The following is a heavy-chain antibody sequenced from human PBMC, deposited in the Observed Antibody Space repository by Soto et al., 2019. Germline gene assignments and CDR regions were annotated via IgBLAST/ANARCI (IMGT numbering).Heavy chain of an antibody. CDR3: ARTAAKITKPFDY. V-gene: IGHV4-4*07. J-gene: IGHJ4*02. Sequence: PSETLSLTCTVSGGSLSRYYWSYIRQSSGKGLEWIGRIYMSGITDYNPSLKSRVTMSVDRSKNQFSLKVSSVTAADTAVYYCARTAAKITKPFDYWSQGTMVTVSS. CDR2: IYMSGIT. D-gene: IGHD6-25*01. CDR1: GGSLSRYY.